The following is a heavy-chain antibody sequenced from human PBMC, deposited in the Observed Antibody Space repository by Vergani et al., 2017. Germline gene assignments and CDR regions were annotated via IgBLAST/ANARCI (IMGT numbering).Heavy chain of an antibody. CDR1: GYTFTSHY. V-gene: IGHV1-46*01. Sequence: QVQLVQSGAEVKKPGASVKVSCKASGYTFTSHYMHWVRQAPGQGLEWMGITNPSGGSTNYAQKFQGRVTLTRDTSTRTVYMELRSLRSEDMAVYYCARDPGGSGWYFDLWGRGTLVIVTS. CDR2: TNPSGGST. D-gene: IGHD6-19*01. CDR3: ARDPGGSGWYFDL. J-gene: IGHJ2*01.